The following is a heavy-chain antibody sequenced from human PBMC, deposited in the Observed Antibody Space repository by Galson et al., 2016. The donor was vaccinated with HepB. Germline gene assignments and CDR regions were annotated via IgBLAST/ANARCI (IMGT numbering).Heavy chain of an antibody. V-gene: IGHV3-48*04. CDR3: VRGSYGSGAYYITPFDY. CDR1: GFTFNNFG. D-gene: IGHD3-10*01. J-gene: IGHJ4*01. CDR2: ISSSITTT. Sequence: SLRLSCAASGFTFNNFGMNWVRQAPGKGLEWVSYISSSITTTYYADSVQGRFIISRDNAENSLHLQMNALTPEDTAVYYCVRGSYGSGAYYITPFDYLGQGTLVTVSS.